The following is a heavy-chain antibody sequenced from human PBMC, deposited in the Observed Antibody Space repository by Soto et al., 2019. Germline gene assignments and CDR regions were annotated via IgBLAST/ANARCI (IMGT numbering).Heavy chain of an antibody. Sequence: QVQLVESGGGVVQPGRSLRLSCAASGFTFSSYAMHWVRQAPGKGLEWVAVISYDGSNKYYADSVKGRFTISRDNSKNTLYLQMNSLRAEVTAVYYCARGGGHDSSGYLNYWGQGTLVTVSS. CDR1: GFTFSSYA. J-gene: IGHJ4*02. D-gene: IGHD3-22*01. CDR3: ARGGGHDSSGYLNY. V-gene: IGHV3-30-3*01. CDR2: ISYDGSNK.